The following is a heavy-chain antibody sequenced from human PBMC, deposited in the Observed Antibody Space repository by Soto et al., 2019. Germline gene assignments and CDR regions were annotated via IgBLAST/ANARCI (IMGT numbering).Heavy chain of an antibody. J-gene: IGHJ6*02. Sequence: EVQLVQSGAEVKKPGESLKISCKGFEYSFTSYWIGWVRQMPGKGLEWMGIIYPADSHTKYSPSFEGQVTISVDTSISTAYLQWSSLRASDTAMYFCARGRGGMDVWGQGTTVIVSS. CDR2: IYPADSHT. V-gene: IGHV5-51*03. CDR1: EYSFTSYW. CDR3: ARGRGGMDV.